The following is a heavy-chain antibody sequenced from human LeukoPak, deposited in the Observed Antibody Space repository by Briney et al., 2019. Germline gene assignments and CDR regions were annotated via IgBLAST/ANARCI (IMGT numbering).Heavy chain of an antibody. CDR3: ARGGGGGYCSSTSCRRWAREAFDI. V-gene: IGHV3-74*01. J-gene: IGHJ3*02. D-gene: IGHD2-2*01. Sequence: GGSLRLSCAASGFTFSDFWMHWVRQAPGKGLVWVSRINSGGTVTNYADSVKGRLTISRDNAKNTLYLQMNSLRAEDTAVYYCARGGGGGYCSSTSCRRWAREAFDIWGQGTMVTVSS. CDR1: GFTFSDFW. CDR2: INSGGTVT.